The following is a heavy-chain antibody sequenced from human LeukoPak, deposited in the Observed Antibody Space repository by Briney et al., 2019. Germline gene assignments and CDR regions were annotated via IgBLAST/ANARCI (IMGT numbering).Heavy chain of an antibody. V-gene: IGHV1-46*01. CDR2: INPSGGST. CDR3: ARENGVLRYFDWFYSGTTLGY. J-gene: IGHJ4*02. Sequence: ASVKVSCKASGYTFTSYYMHWVRQAPGQGLEWMGIINPSGGSTSYAQKFQGRVTMTTDTSTSTAYMELRSLRSDDTAVYYCARENGVLRYFDWFYSGTTLGYWGQGTLVTVSS. CDR1: GYTFTSYY. D-gene: IGHD3-9*01.